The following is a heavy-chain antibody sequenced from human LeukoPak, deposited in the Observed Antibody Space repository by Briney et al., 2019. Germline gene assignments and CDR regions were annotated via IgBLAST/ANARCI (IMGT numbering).Heavy chain of an antibody. CDR2: IYYGGST. J-gene: IGHJ6*03. CDR3: ARAGGQWPLDGYYYYMDV. D-gene: IGHD6-19*01. Sequence: SETLSLTCTVSDGSISSYYWSWIRQPPGKGLEWIGYIYYGGSTTYNPSLKSRVTISVDTSKNQFSLKLSSVTAADTAVYYCARAGGQWPLDGYYYYMDVWGKGTTVTISS. CDR1: DGSISSYY. V-gene: IGHV4-59*01.